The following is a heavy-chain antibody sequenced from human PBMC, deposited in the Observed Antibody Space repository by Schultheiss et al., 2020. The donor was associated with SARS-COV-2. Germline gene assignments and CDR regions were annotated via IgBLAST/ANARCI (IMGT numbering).Heavy chain of an antibody. CDR2: IYYSGST. CDR3: AREPGDSSGYYPH. D-gene: IGHD3-22*01. V-gene: IGHV4-31*03. J-gene: IGHJ4*02. Sequence: SETLSLTCTVSGGSISSGGYYWSWIRQHPGKGLEWIGYIYYSGSTYYNPSLKSRVTISVDTSKNQFSLKLSSVTAADTAVYYCAREPGDSSGYYPHWGQGTLVTVSS. CDR1: GGSISSGGYY.